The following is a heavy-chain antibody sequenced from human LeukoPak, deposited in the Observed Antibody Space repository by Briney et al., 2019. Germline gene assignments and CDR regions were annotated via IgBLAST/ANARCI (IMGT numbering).Heavy chain of an antibody. CDR2: IKHDGNEK. Sequence: TGGSLRLSCVVSIFTFNTDWMTWVRQAPGKGLEWVANIKHDGNEKYYVDSVKGRFTISRDNAKNTLYLQMNSLRADDTAVYYCARAGDYRTYYFDYWGQGTLVTVSS. D-gene: IGHD4-11*01. CDR1: IFTFNTDW. V-gene: IGHV3-7*01. CDR3: ARAGDYRTYYFDY. J-gene: IGHJ4*02.